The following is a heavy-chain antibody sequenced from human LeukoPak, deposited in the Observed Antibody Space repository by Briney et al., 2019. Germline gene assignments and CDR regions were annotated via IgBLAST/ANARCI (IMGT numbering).Heavy chain of an antibody. V-gene: IGHV4-4*07. J-gene: IGHJ4*02. CDR2: IYTSGST. CDR1: GGSISTYY. CDR3: ARLGYYDSRGGWYFDY. D-gene: IGHD3-22*01. Sequence: SETLSLTCTVSGGSISTYYWSWIRQPAGKGLEWIGRIYTSGSTNYNPSLKSRVTMSVDTSKNQFSLKLSSVTAADTAVYYCARLGYYDSRGGWYFDYWGQGTLVTVSS.